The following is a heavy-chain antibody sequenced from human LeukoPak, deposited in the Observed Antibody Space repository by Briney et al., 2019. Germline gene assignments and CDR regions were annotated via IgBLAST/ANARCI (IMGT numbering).Heavy chain of an antibody. CDR1: GFTFSSYS. Sequence: GGSLRLSCAASGFTFSSYSMNWVRQAPGKGLGWVSSISSSSSYIYYADSVKGRFTISRDNAKNSLYLQMNSLRAEDTAVYYCARARLAARPRYFDYWGQGTLVTVSS. CDR2: ISSSSSYI. D-gene: IGHD6-6*01. V-gene: IGHV3-21*01. CDR3: ARARLAARPRYFDY. J-gene: IGHJ4*02.